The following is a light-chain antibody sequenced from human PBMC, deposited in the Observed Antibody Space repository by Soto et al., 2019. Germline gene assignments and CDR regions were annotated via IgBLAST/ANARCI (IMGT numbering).Light chain of an antibody. Sequence: EIVMTQSPATLSVSPGERATLSCRASQNIRSNLAWYQQIPGQAPRLLIHGASTRATGIPARFSGSGSGTEFTLTISGLQSEDYAVYYRQQYNNWPPWTFGQGTKVEI. CDR1: QNIRSN. CDR2: GAS. V-gene: IGKV3-15*01. CDR3: QQYNNWPPWT. J-gene: IGKJ1*01.